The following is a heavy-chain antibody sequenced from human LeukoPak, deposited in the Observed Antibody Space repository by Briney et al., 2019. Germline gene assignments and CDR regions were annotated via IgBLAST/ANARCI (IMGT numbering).Heavy chain of an antibody. V-gene: IGHV3-48*01. D-gene: IGHD3-10*02. Sequence: PGGSLRLSCAASGFTFSSYSMNWVRQAPGKGLEWVSYISSSSTIYYADSVKGRFTISRDNAKNSLYLQMNSLRAEDTAVYYCAELGITMIGGAWGKGTTVTISS. CDR2: ISSSSTI. CDR1: GFTFSSYS. CDR3: AELGITMIGGA. J-gene: IGHJ6*03.